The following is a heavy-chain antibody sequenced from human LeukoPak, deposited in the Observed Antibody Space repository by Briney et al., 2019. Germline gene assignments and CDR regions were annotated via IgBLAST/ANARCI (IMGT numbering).Heavy chain of an antibody. J-gene: IGHJ4*02. CDR3: ARDRRGLSITGTTPGY. D-gene: IGHD1-14*01. CDR2: INPNSGGT. V-gene: IGHV1-2*02. CDR1: GYTFTGYY. Sequence: ASVKVSCKASGYTFTGYYMHWVRQAPGQGLEWMGWINPNSGGTNYAQKFQGRVTMTRDTSISTAYMELSRLRSDDTAVYYCARDRRGLSITGTTPGYWGQGTLVTVSS.